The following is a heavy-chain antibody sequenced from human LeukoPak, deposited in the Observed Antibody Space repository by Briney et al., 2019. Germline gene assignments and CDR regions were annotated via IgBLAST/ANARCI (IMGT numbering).Heavy chain of an antibody. V-gene: IGHV4-59*12. CDR3: ATFTYYYDSSVAFDI. D-gene: IGHD3-22*01. CDR1: GGSISSYY. CDR2: IYYSGST. J-gene: IGHJ3*02. Sequence: SETLSLTCTVSGGSISSYYWSWIRQPPGKGLEWIGYIYYSGSTNYNPSLKSRVTISVDTSKNQFSLKLSSVTAADTAVYYCATFTYYYDSSVAFDIWGQGTMVTVSS.